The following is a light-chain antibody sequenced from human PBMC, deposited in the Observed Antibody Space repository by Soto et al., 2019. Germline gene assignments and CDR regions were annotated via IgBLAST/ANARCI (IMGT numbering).Light chain of an antibody. V-gene: IGKV2-28*01. CDR2: LGS. Sequence: DIMMTQSPLSLPVTPGEPASISCRSNQSLLHNNGYNYLDWYMQTPGXYPXLLIYLGSNRASGVPDRFSGSGSGTDFTLKISRVEAADVGVDDCMQALQSLTFGKGTRLEIK. CDR1: QSLLHNNGYNY. CDR3: MQALQSLT. J-gene: IGKJ5*01.